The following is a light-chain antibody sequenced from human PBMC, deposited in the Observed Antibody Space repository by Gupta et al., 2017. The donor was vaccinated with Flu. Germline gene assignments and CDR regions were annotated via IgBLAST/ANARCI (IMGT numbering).Light chain of an antibody. CDR2: GAS. CDR3: QQSYTTPFT. J-gene: IGKJ3*01. V-gene: IGKV1-39*01. CDR1: QSISSY. Sequence: DIQMTQSPSSLSASVGDRVTITCRASQSISSYLNWYQQKPGKAPSLLMSGASSLQSGVPSRFSGSGSGTDFTLAISSLQPEDFATYYCQQSYTTPFTFGPGTKVDI.